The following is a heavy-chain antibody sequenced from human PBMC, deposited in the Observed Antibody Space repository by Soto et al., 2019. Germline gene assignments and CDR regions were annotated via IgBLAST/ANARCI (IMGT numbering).Heavy chain of an antibody. CDR3: ARASTVTVVAGWYFDL. V-gene: IGHV3-30-3*01. CDR1: GFTFSSYA. Sequence: PGGSLRLSCAASGFTFSSYAMHWVRQAPGKGLEWVAVISYDGSNKYYADSVKGRFTISRDNSKNTLYLQMNSLRAEDTAVYYCARASTVTVVAGWYFDLWGRGTLVTVSS. J-gene: IGHJ2*01. D-gene: IGHD4-17*01. CDR2: ISYDGSNK.